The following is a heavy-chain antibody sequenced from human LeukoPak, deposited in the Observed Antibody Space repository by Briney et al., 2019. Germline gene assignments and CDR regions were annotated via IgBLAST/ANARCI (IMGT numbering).Heavy chain of an antibody. V-gene: IGHV5-51*01. CDR3: ARQLGDIVVVPANWFDP. CDR2: IYPGDSDT. Sequence: GESLKISCKGSGYSFTSYWIAWVRQMPGKGLEWMAIIYPGDSDTRYSPSFQGQVTISADKSISTAYLQWSSLKASDTAMYYCARQLGDIVVVPANWFDPWGQGTLVTVSS. D-gene: IGHD2-2*01. CDR1: GYSFTSYW. J-gene: IGHJ5*02.